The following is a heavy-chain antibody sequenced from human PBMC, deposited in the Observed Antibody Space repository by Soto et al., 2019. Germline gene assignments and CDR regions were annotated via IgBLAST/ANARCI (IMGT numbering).Heavy chain of an antibody. D-gene: IGHD3-10*01. CDR1: GYTFTGYY. J-gene: IGHJ4*02. CDR2: INPNSGGT. CDR3: AVAITMVRGLDY. Sequence: GASVKVSCKASGYTFTGYYMHWVRQAPGQGLEWKGWINPNSGGTKNAQKFQGWVTMTRDTSISTAKMKMSRLRSDDTAVYYCAVAITMVRGLDYWGQGTLVTVSS. V-gene: IGHV1-2*04.